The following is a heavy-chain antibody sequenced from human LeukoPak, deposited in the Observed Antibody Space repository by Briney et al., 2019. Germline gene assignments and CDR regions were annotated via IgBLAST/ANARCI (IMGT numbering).Heavy chain of an antibody. CDR2: INPNSGGT. CDR3: ARGGAFYDSSGYPN. CDR1: GKPSTAYY. V-gene: IGHV1-2*02. Sequence: GASVKVSCKASGKPSTAYYWHWVDQAPGQGLDGWEWINPNSGGTNYAQKFQGGVTMTRDTSISTAYMELSRLRSDDTAVYYCARGGAFYDSSGYPNWGQGTLVTVSS. D-gene: IGHD3-22*01. J-gene: IGHJ4*02.